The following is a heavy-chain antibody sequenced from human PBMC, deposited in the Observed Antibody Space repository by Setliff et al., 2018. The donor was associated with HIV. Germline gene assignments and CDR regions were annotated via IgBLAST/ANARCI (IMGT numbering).Heavy chain of an antibody. V-gene: IGHV1-69*06. CDR2: IIPIFGTA. D-gene: IGHD6-13*01. CDR1: GFIFTDYH. CDR3: ATRIIAAAGYY. J-gene: IGHJ4*02. Sequence: SVKVSCKTSGFIFTDYHIHWVRQAPGQGLEWMGGIIPIFGTANYAQKFEGRVTITADKSTSTAYMELSSLRSEDTAVYYCATRIIAAAGYYWGQGTLVTVSS.